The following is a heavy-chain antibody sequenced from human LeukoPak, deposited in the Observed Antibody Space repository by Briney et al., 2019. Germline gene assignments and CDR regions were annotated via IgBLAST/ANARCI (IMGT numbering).Heavy chain of an antibody. CDR2: ISGSSSTI. CDR3: ARGITGSTSCFDY. CDR1: GFTFSSYS. J-gene: IGHJ4*02. D-gene: IGHD2-2*01. Sequence: PGGSLRLSCAASGFTFSSYSMNWVRQAPGKGLEWVSYISGSSSTIYYADSVKGRFTISRDNSKNSLYLQMNSLRAEDTAVYYCARGITGSTSCFDYWGQGTLVTVSS. V-gene: IGHV3-48*01.